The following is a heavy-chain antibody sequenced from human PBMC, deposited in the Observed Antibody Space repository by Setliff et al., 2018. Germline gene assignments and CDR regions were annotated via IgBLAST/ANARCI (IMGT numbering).Heavy chain of an antibody. V-gene: IGHV3-7*03. J-gene: IGHJ4*02. D-gene: IGHD3-10*01. CDR3: AKDRPQGVNGRSLDY. CDR1: GFTFNTYA. Sequence: GGSLRLSCAASGFTFNTYAMSWVRQPPGKGLEWLASINPHGSEKYYADSVKGRFTISRDNSQNTLYLQMNSLRAEDTAVYYCAKDRPQGVNGRSLDYWGRGALVTVSS. CDR2: INPHGSEK.